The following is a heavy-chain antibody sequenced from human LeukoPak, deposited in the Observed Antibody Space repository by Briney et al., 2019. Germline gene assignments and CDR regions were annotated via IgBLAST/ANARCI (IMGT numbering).Heavy chain of an antibody. CDR1: GFTLGRHD. V-gene: IGHV3-13*01. D-gene: IGHD5-18*01. Sequence: GGSLRLSCTASGFTLGRHDMHWVRQTTGEGLEWVAALASGSQTFYAGSVKGRYTVSREDAKNSMYLQMNSLRAGDTAVYYCVREARGYHYTYFDYWGQGTLVTVSS. CDR2: LASGSQT. CDR3: VREARGYHYTYFDY. J-gene: IGHJ4*02.